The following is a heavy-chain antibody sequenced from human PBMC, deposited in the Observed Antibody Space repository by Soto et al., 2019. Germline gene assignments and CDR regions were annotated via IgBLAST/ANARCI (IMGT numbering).Heavy chain of an antibody. D-gene: IGHD4-17*01. Sequence: QVQLVQSGAEVKEPGASVTVSCKASGYTFSSYGISWARQAPGQGLEWMGWISYNGNTKYAQNLQGRVTMTTDTSTNTAYMELRSLRSDDTAVYYCGRDVWTTHRTPGGFHYWGQGTLVTVSS. CDR3: GRDVWTTHRTPGGFHY. J-gene: IGHJ4*02. CDR1: GYTFSSYG. V-gene: IGHV1-18*01. CDR2: ISYNGNT.